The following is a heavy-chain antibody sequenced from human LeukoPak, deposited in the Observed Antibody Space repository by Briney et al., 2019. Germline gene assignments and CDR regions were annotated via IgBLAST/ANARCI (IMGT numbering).Heavy chain of an antibody. CDR3: AKAASGNWNDVSDY. V-gene: IGHV3-23*01. CDR1: GFTFSTYA. Sequence: GGSLRLSCAASGFTFSTYAMSWVRQAPGKGLEWVSAISGRGVRTFYADSVRGRFNISRDNSKNTLYLQMNSLRGEDTAVYYCAKAASGNWNDVSDYWGQGTLVTVSS. J-gene: IGHJ4*02. D-gene: IGHD1-20*01. CDR2: ISGRGVRT.